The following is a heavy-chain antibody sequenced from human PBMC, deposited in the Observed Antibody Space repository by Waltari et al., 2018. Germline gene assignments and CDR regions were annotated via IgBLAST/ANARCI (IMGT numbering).Heavy chain of an antibody. J-gene: IGHJ4*02. V-gene: IGHV4-59*11. D-gene: IGHD6-13*01. Sequence: QLQLQESGPGLVKPSETLSPTFPVPGGSIISPSCTWIRQPPGKRLEWIGYIYYSGSTNYNPSLKSGVTISVDTSKNQFSLKLSSVTAADTAVYYCARDSRSSWYYFDYWGQGTLVTVSS. CDR2: IYYSGST. CDR3: ARDSRSSWYYFDY. CDR1: GGSIISPS.